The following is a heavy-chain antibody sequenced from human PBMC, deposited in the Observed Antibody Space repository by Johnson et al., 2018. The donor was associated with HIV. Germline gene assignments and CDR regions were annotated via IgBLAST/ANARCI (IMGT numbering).Heavy chain of an antibody. Sequence: EVQLVESGGGVVQPGRSLRLSCAASGFTFSAYWMSWVRQAPGKGLEWVANIKQDRSEKYYVDSVKGRFTISRDNAKNSLYLQMTSLRAEDTAGYYCARCKTDSRSWFRILYAFDIWGQWTMVTVSS. J-gene: IGHJ3*02. V-gene: IGHV3-7*05. D-gene: IGHD6-13*01. CDR3: ARCKTDSRSWFRILYAFDI. CDR1: GFTFSAYW. CDR2: IKQDRSEK.